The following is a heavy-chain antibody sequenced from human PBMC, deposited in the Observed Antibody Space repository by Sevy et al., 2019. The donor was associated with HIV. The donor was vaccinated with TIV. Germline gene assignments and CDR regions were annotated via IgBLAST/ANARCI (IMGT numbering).Heavy chain of an antibody. D-gene: IGHD1-26*01. CDR1: GYTLTELS. CDR2: FDPEDGET. Sequence: APVKVSCKVSGYTLTELSMHWVRQAPGEGLEWMGCFDPEDGETIYAQKFQGRVTMTEDTSTDTAYMELSSLGSDDTAVYYCATTHPIKIVGATRGYYYFMDVWGKGSTVTVSS. V-gene: IGHV1-24*01. CDR3: ATTHPIKIVGATRGYYYFMDV. J-gene: IGHJ6*03.